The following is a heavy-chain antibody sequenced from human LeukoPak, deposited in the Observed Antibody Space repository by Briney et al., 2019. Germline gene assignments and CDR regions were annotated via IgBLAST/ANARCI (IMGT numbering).Heavy chain of an antibody. D-gene: IGHD2-15*01. CDR2: ISRSGSTK. V-gene: IGHV3-48*03. CDR3: ARVLRYCSGGNCYSGGLGYMDV. Sequence: GGSLRLSCAASRFTFSSYGMHWVRQAPGKGLEWVSSISRSGSTKYYADSVKGRFTISRDNAKNSLFLQMNSLRAEDTAVYYCARVLRYCSGGNCYSGGLGYMDVWGKGTTVTISS. J-gene: IGHJ6*03. CDR1: RFTFSSYG.